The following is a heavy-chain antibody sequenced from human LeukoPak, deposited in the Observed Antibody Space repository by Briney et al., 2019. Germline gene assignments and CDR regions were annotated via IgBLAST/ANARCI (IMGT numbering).Heavy chain of an antibody. V-gene: IGHV1-69*13. D-gene: IGHD3-22*01. CDR3: ARDASIYDSSAYYYLW. CDR1: GGTFNRYA. Sequence: SVKVSCKSSGGTFNRYAISWVRQAQGQGLEWMGGIIPIFGTADYAQKFQGRVTITADESSSTDYMELSSLRSEDTTVYYCARDASIYDSSAYYYLWWGQGTLVTVSS. J-gene: IGHJ4*02. CDR2: IIPIFGTA.